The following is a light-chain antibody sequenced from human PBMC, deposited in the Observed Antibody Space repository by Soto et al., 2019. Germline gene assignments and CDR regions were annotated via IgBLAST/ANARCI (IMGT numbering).Light chain of an antibody. J-gene: IGLJ1*01. Sequence: QSVLTQPPSVSGAPGQRVIISCTGGSSNIGANNDVHWYQQTPGRAPKLLIYGDNNRPSGVPDRFSGSKSGTSASLAITGLQPEDEADYYCQSYDSSLTTFVFGTGTKLTVL. CDR3: QSYDSSLTTFV. CDR1: SSNIGANND. CDR2: GDN. V-gene: IGLV1-40*01.